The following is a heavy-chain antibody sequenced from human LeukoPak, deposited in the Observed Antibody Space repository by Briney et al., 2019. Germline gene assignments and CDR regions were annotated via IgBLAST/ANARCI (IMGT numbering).Heavy chain of an antibody. CDR2: ISPSGGST. CDR3: ARNSEPPGSGEY. CDR1: GYTFTSYY. Sequence: ASVKVSCKASGYTFTSYYMHWVRQAPGQGLEWMGIISPSGGSTSYAQKFQGRVTTTRDTPTSTVYMELSSLRSEDTAVYYCARNSEPPGSGEYWGQGTLVTVSS. V-gene: IGHV1-46*01. D-gene: IGHD3-10*01. J-gene: IGHJ4*02.